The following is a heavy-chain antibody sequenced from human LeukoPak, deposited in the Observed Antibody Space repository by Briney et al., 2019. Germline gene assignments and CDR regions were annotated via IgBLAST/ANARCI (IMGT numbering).Heavy chain of an antibody. Sequence: GGSLRLSCAASGFTFSSYRMSWVRQAPGKGLEWVSYISSSGSTIYYADSVKGRFTISRDNAKNSLYLQMNSLRAEDTAVYYCARNPYYYDSSGLFDYWGQGTLVTVSS. J-gene: IGHJ4*02. CDR3: ARNPYYYDSSGLFDY. CDR1: GFTFSSYR. D-gene: IGHD3-22*01. CDR2: ISSSGSTI. V-gene: IGHV3-48*04.